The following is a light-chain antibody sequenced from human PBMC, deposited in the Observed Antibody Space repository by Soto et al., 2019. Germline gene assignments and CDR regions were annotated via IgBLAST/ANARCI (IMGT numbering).Light chain of an antibody. CDR1: QGISSA. CDR3: QQLKTYPFT. CDR2: DAS. J-gene: IGKJ5*01. Sequence: AIQLTQSPSSLSGSVGDRDSITCRASQGISSALACYQHKPGKAPKILIYDASSLQSGVPSRFSGSESGTECTLTISSLQPEDFATYYCQQLKTYPFTFGQGTRLEIK. V-gene: IGKV1-13*01.